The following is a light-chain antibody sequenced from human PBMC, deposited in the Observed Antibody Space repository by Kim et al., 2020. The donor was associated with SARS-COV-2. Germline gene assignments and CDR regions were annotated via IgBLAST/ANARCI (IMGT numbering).Light chain of an antibody. CDR2: GKN. CDR1: SLRRYY. V-gene: IGLV3-19*01. CDR3: YSRDSSGDHLV. Sequence: ALGQTIRIKCQGDSLRRYYASWYQQKPGQAPVLVIYGKNNRPSGIPDRFSGSSSGDTASLTITGAQAEDEGDYYCYSRDSSGDHLVFGGGTKLTVL. J-gene: IGLJ2*01.